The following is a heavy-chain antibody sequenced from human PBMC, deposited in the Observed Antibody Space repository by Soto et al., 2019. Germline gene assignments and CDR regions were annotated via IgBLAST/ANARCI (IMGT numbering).Heavy chain of an antibody. D-gene: IGHD2-21*02. Sequence: EVQLVESGGGLVEPGGSLRLSCEASGFPFSSYAMNWVRQAPGKGLEWVSSISTSSGYIYFADSLRGRFTVSRDNAQNSLYLQMNSQTAEDTAVYYCARAPASYCGGDCFSMDYWGQGTLVIVSS. CDR2: ISTSSGYI. CDR1: GFPFSSYA. J-gene: IGHJ4*02. V-gene: IGHV3-21*02. CDR3: ARAPASYCGGDCFSMDY.